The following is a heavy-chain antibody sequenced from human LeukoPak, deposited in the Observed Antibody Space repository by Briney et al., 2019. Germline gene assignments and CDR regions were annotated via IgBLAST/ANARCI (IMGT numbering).Heavy chain of an antibody. CDR3: AIDSDMTMVRGVIIEHYYGMDV. D-gene: IGHD3-10*01. Sequence: GGSLRLSCAASGFTFSSYGMNWVRQAPGKGLEWFSSISSSSSYIYYADSVKGRFTISRDNAKNSLYLQMNRLRAEDTAVYYCAIDSDMTMVRGVIIEHYYGMDVWDQGPTVTVSS. CDR1: GFTFSSYG. J-gene: IGHJ6*02. V-gene: IGHV3-21*01. CDR2: ISSSSSYI.